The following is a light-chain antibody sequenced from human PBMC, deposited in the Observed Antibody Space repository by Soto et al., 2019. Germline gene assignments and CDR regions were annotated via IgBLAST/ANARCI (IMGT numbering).Light chain of an antibody. CDR1: GIDVGDYNW. J-gene: IGLJ1*01. Sequence: QSPIGQLATASASPGKSITITCTGTGIDVGDYNWVSWFQQHAGKTSKLMIYEVRTRPSGVSNCFSGSKSGNTASLTISGLQAEEEADYSCSSYKSIRTLYGFGTGTKVTVL. CDR2: EVR. CDR3: SSYKSIRTLYG. V-gene: IGLV2-14*01.